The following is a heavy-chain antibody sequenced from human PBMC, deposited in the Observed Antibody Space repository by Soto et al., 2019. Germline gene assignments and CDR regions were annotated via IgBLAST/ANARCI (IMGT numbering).Heavy chain of an antibody. J-gene: IGHJ6*03. Sequence: GGSLRLSCAASGFTFSSYAMSWVRQAPGKGLEWVSAISGSGGSTYYADSVKGRFTISRDNSKNTLYLQMNSLRAEDTAVYYCAKWPRGVWPYYYYMDVWGKGTTDTVSS. V-gene: IGHV3-23*01. CDR2: ISGSGGST. D-gene: IGHD3-10*01. CDR1: GFTFSSYA. CDR3: AKWPRGVWPYYYYMDV.